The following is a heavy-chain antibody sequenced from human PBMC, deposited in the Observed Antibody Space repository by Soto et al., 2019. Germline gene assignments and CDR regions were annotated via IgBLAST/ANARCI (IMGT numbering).Heavy chain of an antibody. D-gene: IGHD4-4*01. V-gene: IGHV3-74*01. CDR1: GFTFNPYW. CDR3: GRGGSNSPNGMDV. CDR2: INPDGSST. J-gene: IGHJ6*02. Sequence: PVGSLRLSCAASGFTFNPYWMHWVRQAPGKGLVWVSRINPDGSSTNYAYSVKGRFTISRDNAKNTLYLQMNSLRAEDTAVYYCGRGGSNSPNGMDVWGQGTTVTVSS.